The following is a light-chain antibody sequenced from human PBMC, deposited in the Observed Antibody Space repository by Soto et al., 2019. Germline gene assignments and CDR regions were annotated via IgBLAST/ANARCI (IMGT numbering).Light chain of an antibody. J-gene: IGLJ2*01. CDR3: YSYAGTNNLV. Sequence: QSVLTQPPSASGSPGQSVTISCTGTSSDVGGYNYVSWYQQHPGKAPKLMIYDVSERPSGVPDRFSGSKSGNTASLTVSGLQAEDEADYYCYSYAGTNNLVFGGGTKLTVL. CDR1: SSDVGGYNY. CDR2: DVS. V-gene: IGLV2-8*01.